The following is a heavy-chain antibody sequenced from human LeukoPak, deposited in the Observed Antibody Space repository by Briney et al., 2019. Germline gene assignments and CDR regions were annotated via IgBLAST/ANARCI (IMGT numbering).Heavy chain of an antibody. V-gene: IGHV4-59*01. Sequence: PSETLSLTCTVSGGSISSYYWSWIRQPPGKGLEWIGYIYYSGSTNYNPSLKSRVTISVDTSKNQFSLKLSSVTAADTAVYYCARLVFYSNPVFDYWGQGTLVTVSS. CDR3: ARLVFYSNPVFDY. J-gene: IGHJ4*02. CDR2: IYYSGST. D-gene: IGHD4-11*01. CDR1: GGSISSYY.